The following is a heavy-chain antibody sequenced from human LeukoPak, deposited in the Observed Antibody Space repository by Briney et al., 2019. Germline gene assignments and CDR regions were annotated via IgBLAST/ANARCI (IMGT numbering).Heavy chain of an antibody. Sequence: SETLSLTCTVSSGSISTSNYYWGWVRQPPGKALEWIGNIFYSGSTYYSPSLKSRVTISLDTSRNQFSLKLNSVTAADTAVYYCARSDGYGLVGIWGQGTMVTVSS. J-gene: IGHJ3*02. V-gene: IGHV4-39*07. CDR3: ARSDGYGLVGI. D-gene: IGHD3-10*01. CDR2: IFYSGST. CDR1: SGSISTSNYY.